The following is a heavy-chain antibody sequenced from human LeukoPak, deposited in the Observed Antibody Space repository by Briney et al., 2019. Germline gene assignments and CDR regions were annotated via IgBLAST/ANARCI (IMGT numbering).Heavy chain of an antibody. CDR2: IYPGDSDT. Sequence: GESLKISCKGSGYSFTSYWIAWVRQMPGKGLEWMGIIYPGDSDTRYSPSFQGQVTISADKSISNAYLQWSSLKASDTAMYYCARRYCSGDNCYSGFDYWGQGTLVTVSS. V-gene: IGHV5-51*01. CDR1: GYSFTSYW. D-gene: IGHD2-15*01. CDR3: ARRYCSGDNCYSGFDY. J-gene: IGHJ4*02.